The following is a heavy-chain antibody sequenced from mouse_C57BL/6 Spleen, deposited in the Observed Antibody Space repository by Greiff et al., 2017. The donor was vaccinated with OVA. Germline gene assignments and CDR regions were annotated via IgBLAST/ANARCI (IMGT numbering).Heavy chain of an antibody. J-gene: IGHJ2*01. CDR3: AREGSYYSSYFDY. CDR1: GYSITSGYY. D-gene: IGHD2-5*01. V-gene: IGHV3-6*01. Sequence: EVQLQESGPGLVKPSQSLSLTCSVTGYSITSGYYWNWIRQFPGNKLEWMGYISYDGSNNYNPSLKNRISITRDTSKNQFFLKLNSVTTEDTATYYGAREGSYYSSYFDYWGQGTTLTVSS. CDR2: ISYDGSN.